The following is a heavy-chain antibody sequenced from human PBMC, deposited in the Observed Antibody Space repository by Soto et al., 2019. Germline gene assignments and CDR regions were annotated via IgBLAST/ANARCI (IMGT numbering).Heavy chain of an antibody. J-gene: IGHJ4*02. D-gene: IGHD1-26*01. Sequence: QVQLVEFGGGAVQPGRSLRLSCAASGFTFSKFAMHWVRQAPGKGLEWVAVISNDGRKKYYADSVTGRFTISRENSNNTLSLQMNSLRLEDTAVYYCAKDISSYSGGYTYYFDYWGQGPLVTVSS. V-gene: IGHV3-30*18. CDR3: AKDISSYSGGYTYYFDY. CDR2: ISNDGRKK. CDR1: GFTFSKFA.